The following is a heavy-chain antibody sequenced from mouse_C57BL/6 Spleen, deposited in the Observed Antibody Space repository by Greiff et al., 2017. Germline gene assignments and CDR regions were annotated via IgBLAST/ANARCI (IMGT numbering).Heavy chain of an antibody. Sequence: EVQVVESGEGLVKPGGSLKLSCAASGFTFSSYAMSWVRQTPEKRLEWVAYISSGGDYIYYADTVKGRFTISRDNARNTLYLQMSSLKSEDTAMYYCTSLDGYYYVDYWGQGTTLTVSS. D-gene: IGHD2-3*01. CDR1: GFTFSSYA. CDR2: ISSGGDYI. J-gene: IGHJ2*01. CDR3: TSLDGYYYVDY. V-gene: IGHV5-9-1*02.